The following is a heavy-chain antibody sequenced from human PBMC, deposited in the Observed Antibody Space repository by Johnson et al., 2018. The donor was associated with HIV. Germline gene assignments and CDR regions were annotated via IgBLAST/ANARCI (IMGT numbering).Heavy chain of an antibody. D-gene: IGHD2-21*01. CDR2: ISYDGSNK. Sequence: QVQLVESGGGVVQPGRSLRLSCAASGFTFSSYAMHWVRQDPGKGLEWVAVISYDGSNKYYADSVKGRFTISRDNSKNTLYLQMNSLRAEDTAVYYCAKEVAYCGGDCYSGAFDIWGQGTMVTVSS. J-gene: IGHJ3*02. CDR3: AKEVAYCGGDCYSGAFDI. V-gene: IGHV3-30-3*02. CDR1: GFTFSSYA.